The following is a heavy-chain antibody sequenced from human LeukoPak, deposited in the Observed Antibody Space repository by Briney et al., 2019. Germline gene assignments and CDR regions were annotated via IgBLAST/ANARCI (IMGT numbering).Heavy chain of an antibody. J-gene: IGHJ3*02. V-gene: IGHV3-21*01. CDR2: ISSSSSYI. D-gene: IGHD4-17*01. Sequence: GGSLRLSCAASGFTFSSYSMNWVRQAPGKGLEWVSSISSSSSYIYYADSVKGRFTISRDNSKNTLYLQMNSLRAEDTAVYYCAKRGDYEAFDIWGQGTMVTVSS. CDR1: GFTFSSYS. CDR3: AKRGDYEAFDI.